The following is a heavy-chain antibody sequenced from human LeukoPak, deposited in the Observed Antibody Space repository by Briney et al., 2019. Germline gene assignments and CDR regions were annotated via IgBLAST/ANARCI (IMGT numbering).Heavy chain of an antibody. V-gene: IGHV3-30-3*01. Sequence: GGSLRLSCAASGFTFSSYAMHWVRQAPGKGLEWVAVISYDGSNKYYADSVKGGFTISRHNSKNTPYLQMNSLTAEDTAVYSCAGGDYDYAFDIWGQGTMVTVSS. CDR2: ISYDGSNK. D-gene: IGHD5-12*01. J-gene: IGHJ3*02. CDR3: AGGDYDYAFDI. CDR1: GFTFSSYA.